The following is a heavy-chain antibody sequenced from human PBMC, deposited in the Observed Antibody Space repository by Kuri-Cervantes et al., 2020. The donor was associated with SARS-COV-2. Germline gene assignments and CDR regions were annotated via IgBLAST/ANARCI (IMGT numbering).Heavy chain of an antibody. CDR1: GYTLTELS. J-gene: IGHJ3*02. V-gene: IGHV1-24*01. CDR2: FDPEDGET. D-gene: IGHD3-10*01. CDR3: ATGVPTRLFGEELKNDAFDI. Sequence: ASVKVSCKVSGYTLTELSMHWVRQAPGKGLGWMGGFDPEDGETIYAQKFQGRVTMTEDTSTDTAHMELSSLRSEDTAVYYCATGVPTRLFGEELKNDAFDIWGQGTTVTVSS.